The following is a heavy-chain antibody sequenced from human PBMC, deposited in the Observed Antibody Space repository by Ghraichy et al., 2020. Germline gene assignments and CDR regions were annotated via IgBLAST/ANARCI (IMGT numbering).Heavy chain of an antibody. Sequence: ASVKVSCKGSGDTVTAYDISWVRESPGQGLEWMGRINPNSGDTNYAQKFQGRVTMTRDTSISTAYMELSGLRSDDTAIYYCARDFFSSIASPNYYYGMDVWGQGTTVIVSS. D-gene: IGHD6-6*01. CDR3: ARDFFSSIASPNYYYGMDV. CDR2: INPNSGDT. J-gene: IGHJ6*02. CDR1: GDTVTAYD. V-gene: IGHV1-2*06.